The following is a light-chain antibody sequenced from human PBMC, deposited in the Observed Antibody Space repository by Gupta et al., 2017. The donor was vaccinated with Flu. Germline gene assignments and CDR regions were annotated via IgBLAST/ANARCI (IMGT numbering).Light chain of an antibody. V-gene: IGKV3-20*01. J-gene: IGKJ5*01. CDR1: QSVTSRN. CDR3: QQYGTSQIT. Sequence: VLTLSPGTRSLSLAERATLSCRASQSVTSRNLAWYQQKPGQAPRLLMYGASSRATGIPDRFSGSGSRTDFTLTISTLEPEDSAVYYCQQYGTSQITFGQGTRLEIK. CDR2: GAS.